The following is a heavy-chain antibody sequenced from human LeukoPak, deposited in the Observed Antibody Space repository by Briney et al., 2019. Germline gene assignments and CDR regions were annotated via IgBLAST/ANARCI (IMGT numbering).Heavy chain of an antibody. D-gene: IGHD2-15*01. CDR3: ARPQGGTTPYDAFDI. Sequence: SETLSLTCTVSGYSISSGYYWGWIRQPPGKGLEWIGSIHHSGSTYYNPSLKRRVTISVDTSKNQSSLKLSSVTAADTAVYYCARPQGGTTPYDAFDIWGQGAMVTVSS. J-gene: IGHJ3*02. V-gene: IGHV4-38-2*02. CDR1: GYSISSGYY. CDR2: IHHSGST.